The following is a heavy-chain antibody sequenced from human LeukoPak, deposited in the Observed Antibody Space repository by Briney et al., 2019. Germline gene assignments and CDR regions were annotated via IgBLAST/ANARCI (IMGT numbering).Heavy chain of an antibody. D-gene: IGHD2-2*02. CDR1: GFRFSNYW. J-gene: IGHJ3*02. CDR3: ARMYCSSTTCYTDAFDI. CDR2: IKQDASEK. Sequence: PGGSLRLSCAASGFRFSNYWMSWVRQTLGKGLEWVANIKQDASEKYHVDSVKGRFTISRDNAKNSLYLQMDSLRAEDTALYYCARMYCSSTTCYTDAFDIWGQGTMVTVSS. V-gene: IGHV3-7*01.